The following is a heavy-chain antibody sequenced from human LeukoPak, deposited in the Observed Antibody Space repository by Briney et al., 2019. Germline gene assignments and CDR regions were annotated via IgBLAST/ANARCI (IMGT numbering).Heavy chain of an antibody. J-gene: IGHJ6*02. CDR1: GFTFSSYA. Sequence: PGGSLRLSCVASGFTFSSYAMSWVRQAPGKGLEWVSAISGSGGSTYYADSVKGRFTISRDISKNTLYLQMNSLRAEDTAVYYCAKAPPSSYYYYYGMDVWGQGTTVTVSS. CDR2: ISGSGGST. D-gene: IGHD6-13*01. V-gene: IGHV3-23*01. CDR3: AKAPPSSYYYYYGMDV.